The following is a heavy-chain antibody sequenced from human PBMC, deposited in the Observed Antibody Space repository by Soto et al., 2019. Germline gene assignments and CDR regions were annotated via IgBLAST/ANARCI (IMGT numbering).Heavy chain of an antibody. CDR2: ISGSGGST. D-gene: IGHD6-19*01. Sequence: EVQLLESGGGLVQPGGSLRLSCAASGFTFSSYAMSWVRQAPGRGLEWVSAISGSGGSTYYADSVKGRFTISRDNSKNTVYLQMNSLRAEDTAVYYCAKDRGSGWYGLPDYWGQGTLVTVSS. J-gene: IGHJ4*02. CDR1: GFTFSSYA. V-gene: IGHV3-23*01. CDR3: AKDRGSGWYGLPDY.